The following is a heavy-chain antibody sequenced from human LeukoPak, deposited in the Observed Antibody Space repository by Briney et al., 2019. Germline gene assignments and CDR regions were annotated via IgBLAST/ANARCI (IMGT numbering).Heavy chain of an antibody. CDR2: IYYSGST. CDR1: GGSISSGDYD. Sequence: SQTLSLTCTVSGGSISSGDYDWSWIRQPPGKGLEWIGYIYYSGSTYYNPSLKSRVTISVDTSKNQFSLKLSSVTAADTAVYYCARAEYCSSTSCYITSGVFDPWGQGTLVTVSS. CDR3: ARAEYCSSTSCYITSGVFDP. J-gene: IGHJ5*02. V-gene: IGHV4-30-4*01. D-gene: IGHD2-2*02.